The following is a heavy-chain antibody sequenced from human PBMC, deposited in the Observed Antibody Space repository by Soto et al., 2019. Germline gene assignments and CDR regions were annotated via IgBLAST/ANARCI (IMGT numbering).Heavy chain of an antibody. CDR1: RVSFCKFI. Sequence: SVQVSCKASRVSFCKFIVTWVRQAPGLGLEWLGGIIPIFGTANYAQKFQGRVTITADESTSTSYMEVKKLISEDAAVYYCSEVRYGSPMGYYYGMDVWGQGTTVTVSS. CDR3: SEVRYGSPMGYYYGMDV. J-gene: IGHJ6*02. CDR2: IIPIFGTA. D-gene: IGHD6-19*01. V-gene: IGHV1-69*13.